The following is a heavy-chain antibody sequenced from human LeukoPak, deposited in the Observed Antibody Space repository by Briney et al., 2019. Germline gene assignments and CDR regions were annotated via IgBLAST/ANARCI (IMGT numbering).Heavy chain of an antibody. CDR1: GFTFSSYG. CDR2: IRYDGSNK. CDR3: ARHGFLGDSFDI. J-gene: IGHJ3*02. D-gene: IGHD3-3*01. Sequence: GGSLRLSCAASGFTFSSYGMHWVRQAPGKGLEWVAFIRYDGSNKYYADSVKGRFTISRDNSKNTLDLQVNSLRAEDTAVYYCARHGFLGDSFDIWGQGTIVTVSA. V-gene: IGHV3-30*02.